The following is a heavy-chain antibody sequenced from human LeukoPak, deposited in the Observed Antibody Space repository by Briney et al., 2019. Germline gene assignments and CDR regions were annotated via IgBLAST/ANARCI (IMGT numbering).Heavy chain of an antibody. CDR3: AREGTAGTNLNWFDP. CDR1: GGSISSYY. J-gene: IGHJ5*02. Sequence: SETLSLTCTVSGGSISSYYWSWIRQPPGKELEWIGYISYSGSTNFNPSLKSRVTISVDTSKNQFSLKLSSVTAADTAVYYCAREGTAGTNLNWFDPWGQGTLVTVSS. V-gene: IGHV4-59*01. D-gene: IGHD1-1*01. CDR2: ISYSGST.